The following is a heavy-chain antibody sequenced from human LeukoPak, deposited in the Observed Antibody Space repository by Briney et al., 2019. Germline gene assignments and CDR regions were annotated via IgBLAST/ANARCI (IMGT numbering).Heavy chain of an antibody. CDR3: ARDNGYAFDI. Sequence: GESLKISCAASGFTFSSYSMNWVRQAPGKGLEWVSSISSSSSYIYYADSVKGRFTISRDNAKNSLYLQMNSLRAEDTAVYYCARDNGYAFDIWGQGTMVTVSS. D-gene: IGHD2-8*01. CDR1: GFTFSSYS. J-gene: IGHJ3*02. CDR2: ISSSSSYI. V-gene: IGHV3-21*01.